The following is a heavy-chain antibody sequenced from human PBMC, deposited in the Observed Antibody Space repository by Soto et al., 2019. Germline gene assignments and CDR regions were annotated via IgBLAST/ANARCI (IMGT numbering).Heavy chain of an antibody. Sequence: QVQLVQSGAEVKKPGSSVKVSCKASGGTFSSYAISWVRQAPGQGLEWMGGIIPIFGTANYAQKFQGRVTITADESTSTAYMELSSLRSEDTAVYYCAAGLRVGYYDSSARPSGWFDPWGQGTLVTVSS. J-gene: IGHJ5*02. CDR1: GGTFSSYA. V-gene: IGHV1-69*01. CDR3: AAGLRVGYYDSSARPSGWFDP. CDR2: IIPIFGTA. D-gene: IGHD3-22*01.